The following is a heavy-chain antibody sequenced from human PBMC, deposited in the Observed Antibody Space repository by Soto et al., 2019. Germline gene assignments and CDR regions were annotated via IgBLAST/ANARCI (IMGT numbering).Heavy chain of an antibody. CDR3: ARKVLGSTSRPDWWYFDL. D-gene: IGHD2-2*01. CDR2: ISGGGDRT. V-gene: IGHV3-23*01. CDR1: GFTFINYA. J-gene: IGHJ2*01. Sequence: EVQLLESGGGLVQPGGSLRLSCVGSGFTFINYAMNWVRQTPGKGLEWVSGISGGGDRTFDADSVKGRFTISRDNSKNTVNVQMNSLRADDTAVYYCARKVLGSTSRPDWWYFDLWGCGTLVTVSS.